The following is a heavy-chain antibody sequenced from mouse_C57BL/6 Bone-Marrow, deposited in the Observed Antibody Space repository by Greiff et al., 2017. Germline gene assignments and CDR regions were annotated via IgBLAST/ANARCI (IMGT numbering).Heavy chain of an antibody. CDR2: INYDGSST. J-gene: IGHJ3*01. Sequence: DVQLVESEGGLVQPGSSMKLSCTASGFTFSDYYMAWVRQVPEKGLEWVANINYDGSSTYYLDSLKSRFIISRDNAKNILYLQMSRLKSEDTATYYCARDDYDGAWFAYWGQGTLVTVSA. CDR1: GFTFSDYY. D-gene: IGHD2-4*01. CDR3: ARDDYDGAWFAY. V-gene: IGHV5-16*01.